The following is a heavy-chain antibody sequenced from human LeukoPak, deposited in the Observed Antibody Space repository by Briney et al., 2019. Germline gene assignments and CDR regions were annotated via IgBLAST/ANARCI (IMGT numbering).Heavy chain of an antibody. D-gene: IGHD6-19*01. CDR3: AKDLHGVADTSYYFDY. J-gene: IGHJ4*02. CDR2: ISYDGTNK. V-gene: IGHV3-30*18. CDR1: GFTFSNYG. Sequence: GGSLRLSCAASGFTFSNYGMHWVRQAPGKGLEWVAAISYDGTNKYYADSVKGRSTISRDNSKNTLYLQMNGLRAEDAAVFYCAKDLHGVADTSYYFDYWGRGTLVTVSS.